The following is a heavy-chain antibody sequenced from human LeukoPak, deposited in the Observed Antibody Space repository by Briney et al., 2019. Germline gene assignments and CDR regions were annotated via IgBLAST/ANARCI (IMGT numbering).Heavy chain of an antibody. J-gene: IGHJ5*02. V-gene: IGHV4-34*01. CDR3: ARVSYNWNSAGFDP. Sequence: KPSETLSLTCAVYGGSFSGYYWSWIRQPPGKGLEWIGEINYSGSTNYNPSLKSRVTISVDTSKNQFSLKLSSVTAADTAVYYCARVSYNWNSAGFDPWGQGTLVTVSS. CDR2: INYSGST. CDR1: GGSFSGYY. D-gene: IGHD1-7*01.